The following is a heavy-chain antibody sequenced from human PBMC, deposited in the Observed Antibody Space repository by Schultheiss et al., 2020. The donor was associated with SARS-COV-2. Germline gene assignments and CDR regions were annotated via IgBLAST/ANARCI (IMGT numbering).Heavy chain of an antibody. CDR1: GFTFSSYS. V-gene: IGHV3-48*01. D-gene: IGHD3-3*01. CDR3: AKDRIMIFGVVMLFDI. Sequence: GGSLRLSCAASGFTFSSYSMNWVRQAPGKGLEWVSYISSSTSTRYYADSVKGRFTISRDNSKNTLYLQMNSLRAEDTAVYYCAKDRIMIFGVVMLFDIWGQGTMVTVSS. J-gene: IGHJ3*02. CDR2: ISSSTSTR.